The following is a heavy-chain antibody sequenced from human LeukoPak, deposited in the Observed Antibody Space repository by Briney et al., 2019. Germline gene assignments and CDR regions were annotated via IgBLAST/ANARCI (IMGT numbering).Heavy chain of an antibody. CDR2: ISGSGGGT. CDR3: ARDAAPNSSNWPPFDY. Sequence: GGSLRLSCAASGFTFSTYAMSWVRQAAGKGLEWVSLISGSGGGTYYADSVKGRFTISRDNSKNTLYLQLNSLRVEDTAVYYCARDAAPNSSNWPPFDYWGQGALVTVSS. CDR1: GFTFSTYA. J-gene: IGHJ4*02. V-gene: IGHV3-23*01. D-gene: IGHD6-13*01.